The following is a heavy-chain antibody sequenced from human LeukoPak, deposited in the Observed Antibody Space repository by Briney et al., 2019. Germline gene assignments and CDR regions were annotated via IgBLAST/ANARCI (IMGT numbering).Heavy chain of an antibody. Sequence: GASVKVSCKASGYTLTSYGISWVRQAPGQGLEWMGWISAYNGNTNYAQKLQGRVTMSTDTSTSTGYMELRSLRSDDTAVYYCARGLQETLAWLKALSAFGIWGQGTMVTVSS. CDR2: ISAYNGNT. V-gene: IGHV1-18*01. J-gene: IGHJ3*02. D-gene: IGHD5-24*01. CDR1: GYTLTSYG. CDR3: ARGLQETLAWLKALSAFGI.